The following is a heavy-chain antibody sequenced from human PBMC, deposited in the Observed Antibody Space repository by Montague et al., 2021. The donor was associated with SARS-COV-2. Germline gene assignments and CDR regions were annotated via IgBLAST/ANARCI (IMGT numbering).Heavy chain of an antibody. CDR2: VYASGIT. CDR3: IRGLASVDS. CDR1: GGSISSGSYY. J-gene: IGHJ5*01. Sequence: TLSLTCTVSGGSISSGSYYWSWIRQPAGKGLDWIGRVYASGITNYNPSLRSRVTISLDTSKNQFSMRLSSVTAADTAPYYCIRGLASVDSWGQGTLVTVSS. V-gene: IGHV4-61*02.